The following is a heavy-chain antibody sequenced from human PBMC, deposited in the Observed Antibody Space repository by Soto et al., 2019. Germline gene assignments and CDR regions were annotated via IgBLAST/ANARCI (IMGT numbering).Heavy chain of an antibody. Sequence: QITLKESGPTLVKPTQTLTLTCTFSGFSLSTSGVGVGWIRQPPGKALEWLALIYWNDDKRYSPSLKSRLTINKDTSKNQVVLTMTNMDPVDTATYYCAHRRLGGWYFDYWGQGTLVTVSS. CDR2: IYWNDDK. V-gene: IGHV2-5*01. D-gene: IGHD6-19*01. CDR1: GFSLSTSGVG. J-gene: IGHJ4*02. CDR3: AHRRLGGWYFDY.